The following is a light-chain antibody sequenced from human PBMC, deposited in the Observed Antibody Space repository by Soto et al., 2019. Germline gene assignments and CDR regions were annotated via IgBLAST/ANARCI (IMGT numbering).Light chain of an antibody. CDR2: DVT. V-gene: IGLV2-14*01. J-gene: IGLJ2*01. CDR1: RSDVGGSNH. Sequence: QSALTQPASVSGSPGQSITISCTGTRSDVGGSNHVSWYQQHPGRAPKLLIYDVTNRPSGITARFSGSKSGNTASLSISGLQAEDEGDYYCSSLTRSNFVGVVFGGGTKLTVL. CDR3: SSLTRSNFVGVV.